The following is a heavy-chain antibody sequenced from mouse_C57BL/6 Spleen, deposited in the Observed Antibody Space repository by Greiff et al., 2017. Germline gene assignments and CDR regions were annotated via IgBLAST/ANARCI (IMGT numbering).Heavy chain of an antibody. V-gene: IGHV5-12*01. CDR1: GFTFSDYY. D-gene: IGHD2-5*01. CDR2: ISNGGGST. J-gene: IGHJ1*03. Sequence: EVKVVESGGGLVQPGGSLKLSCAASGFTFSDYYMYWVRQTPEKRLEWVAYISNGGGSTYYPDTVKGRFTISRDNAKNTLYLQMSRLKSEDTAMYYCARLDYSNYWYFDVWGTGTTVTVSS. CDR3: ARLDYSNYWYFDV.